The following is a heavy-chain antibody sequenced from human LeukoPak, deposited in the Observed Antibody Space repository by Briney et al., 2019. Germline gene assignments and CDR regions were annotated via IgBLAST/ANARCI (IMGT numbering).Heavy chain of an antibody. D-gene: IGHD4-11*01. Sequence: PSETLSLTCAIYGGSFSGYYWSWIRQPPGKGLEWIGEINHSGITNYYPSLKSRVTISVDTSKNQFSLKLRSVTAADTAVYYCARSKGRVSWFDPWGQGTLVTVSS. CDR3: ARSKGRVSWFDP. V-gene: IGHV4-34*01. CDR2: INHSGIT. J-gene: IGHJ5*02. CDR1: GGSFSGYY.